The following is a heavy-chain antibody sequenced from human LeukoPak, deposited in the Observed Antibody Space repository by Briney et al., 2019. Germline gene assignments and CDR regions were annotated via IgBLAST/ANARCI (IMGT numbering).Heavy chain of an antibody. CDR1: GFTFSNAW. J-gene: IGHJ6*03. CDR3: LRTGTTHYYYYYMDV. Sequence: GGSLRLSCAASGFTFSNAWMSWVRQAPGKGLEWVGRIKSKTDGCTTDYAAPVKGRFTISRDDSKNTLYLQMNSLKTEDTAVYYCLRTGTTHYYYYYMDVWGKGTTVTVSS. V-gene: IGHV3-15*01. D-gene: IGHD1-7*01. CDR2: IKSKTDGCTT.